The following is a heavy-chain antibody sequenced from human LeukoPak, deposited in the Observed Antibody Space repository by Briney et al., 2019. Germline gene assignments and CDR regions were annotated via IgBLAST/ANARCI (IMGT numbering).Heavy chain of an antibody. CDR2: IWYEGTNI. CDR1: GFTFGNYG. V-gene: IGHV3-33*01. Sequence: GRSLRLSCAASGFTFGNYGMHWVRQAPGKGLEWVAVIWYEGTNIYYADSVKGRFTISRDNSKSTVYLQMNSLRAEDTAMYYCARQGGLGSYATGSWFDPWGQGTLVTVSS. CDR3: ARQGGLGSYATGSWFDP. J-gene: IGHJ5*02. D-gene: IGHD1-26*01.